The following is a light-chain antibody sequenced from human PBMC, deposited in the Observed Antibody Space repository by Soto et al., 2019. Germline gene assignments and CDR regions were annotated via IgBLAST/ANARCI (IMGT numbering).Light chain of an antibody. CDR3: QQYPGYT. CDR2: GAS. CDR1: QSVSSSY. J-gene: IGKJ2*01. Sequence: EIVLTQSPGTLSLSPGERATLSCRASQSVSSSYLAWYQQKPGQAPRLLIYGASSRATGIPHRFSGSGSGTDFTLTISRLEPEDFAVYYCQQYPGYTFGQGTKLEIK. V-gene: IGKV3-20*01.